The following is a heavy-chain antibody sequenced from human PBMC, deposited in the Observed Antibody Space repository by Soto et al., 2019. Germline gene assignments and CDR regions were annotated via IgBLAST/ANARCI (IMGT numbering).Heavy chain of an antibody. J-gene: IGHJ6*02. Sequence: HPGGSLRLSCSASVFTFSSYGMHWVRQAPGKRLEWMAVIWYDGCDEYYTDSVKVRFTVSRDNSKNTVYLQMNSLRVEDTAVYYCARDLDNYYYGMDVRGQGTTVTVSS. CDR2: IWYDGCDE. CDR1: VFTFSSYG. D-gene: IGHD3-3*01. V-gene: IGHV3-33*01. CDR3: ARDLDNYYYGMDV.